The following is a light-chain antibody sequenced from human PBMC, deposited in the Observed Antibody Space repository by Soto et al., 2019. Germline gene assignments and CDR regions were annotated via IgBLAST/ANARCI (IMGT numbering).Light chain of an antibody. CDR2: EVS. CDR3: SSYTGSSTPYV. J-gene: IGLJ1*01. Sequence: QSALTQPASVSGSPGQSITISCTGTSSDVCGYNYVSWYQQHPGKAPKLMIYEVSNRPSGVSNRFSGSKSGNTASLTISGLQAEDEADYYCSSYTGSSTPYVFGTGTKLTVL. V-gene: IGLV2-14*01. CDR1: SSDVCGYNY.